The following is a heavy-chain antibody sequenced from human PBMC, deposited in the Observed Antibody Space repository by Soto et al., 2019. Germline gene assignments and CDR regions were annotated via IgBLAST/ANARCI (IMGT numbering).Heavy chain of an antibody. CDR1: GGSISSSSYY. D-gene: IGHD1-7*01. CDR3: ARDANNWNYSK. V-gene: IGHV4-39*02. CDR2: IYYSGST. Sequence: QLQLQESGPGLVKPSETLSLTCTVSGGSISSSSYYWGWIRQPPGKGLEWIGSIYYSGSTYYNPSLKGRVTISVDTSKNQFSLKLSSVTAADTAVYYCARDANNWNYSKRGQGTLVTVCS. J-gene: IGHJ4*02.